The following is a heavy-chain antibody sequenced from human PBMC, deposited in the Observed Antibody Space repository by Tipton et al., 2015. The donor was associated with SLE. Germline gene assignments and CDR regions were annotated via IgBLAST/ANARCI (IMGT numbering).Heavy chain of an antibody. CDR3: ARQWGQGYYGSGSLFDP. Sequence: GLVKPSETLSLTCVVSGGSISSDTYQWGWIRQPPGKGLEWIGNIYYSGSTNYSPSLKSRVTISLDTSKNQFSLKLSSVTAADTAVYYCARQWGQGYYGSGSLFDPWGQGTLVTVSS. D-gene: IGHD3-10*01. CDR2: IYYSGST. CDR1: GGSISSDTYQ. J-gene: IGHJ5*02. V-gene: IGHV4-39*07.